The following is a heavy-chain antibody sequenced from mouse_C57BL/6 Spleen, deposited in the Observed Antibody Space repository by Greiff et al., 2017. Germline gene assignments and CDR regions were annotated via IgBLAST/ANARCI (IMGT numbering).Heavy chain of an antibody. CDR3: ARRGKLGPLDY. Sequence: QVQLQQPGAELVRPGTSVKLSCKASGYTFTSYWMHWVKQRPGQGLEWIGVIDPSDSYTNYNQKFKGKATLTVDTSSSTAYMQRSSLTAEDSAVYYGARRGKLGPLDYGGQGTTLTVSS. J-gene: IGHJ2*01. CDR1: GYTFTSYW. V-gene: IGHV1-59*01. D-gene: IGHD4-1*01. CDR2: IDPSDSYT.